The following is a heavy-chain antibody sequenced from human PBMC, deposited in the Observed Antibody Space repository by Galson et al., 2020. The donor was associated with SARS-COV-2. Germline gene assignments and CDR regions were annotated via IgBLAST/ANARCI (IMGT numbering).Heavy chain of an antibody. Sequence: LEWMGIINPSGGSTTYAQKVHGRVTVTRDTSTSTVYMELSSLRSEDTAVYYCARGWLQSSFDYWGQGTLVTVSS. J-gene: IGHJ4*02. CDR3: ARGWLQSSFDY. D-gene: IGHD5-12*01. CDR2: INPSGGST. V-gene: IGHV1-46*01.